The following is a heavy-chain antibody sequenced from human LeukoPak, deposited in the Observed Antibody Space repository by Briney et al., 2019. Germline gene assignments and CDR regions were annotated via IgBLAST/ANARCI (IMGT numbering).Heavy chain of an antibody. J-gene: IGHJ4*02. CDR3: ASGFTMVRGSAFDY. Sequence: SETLSLTCTVSGGSISSYYWSWIRQPPGKGLEWIGYINYSGSTNYNPSLKSRVTISVDTSKNQFSLKLSSVTAADTAVYYCASGFTMVRGSAFDYWGQGTLVTVSS. CDR2: INYSGST. CDR1: GGSISSYY. D-gene: IGHD3-10*01. V-gene: IGHV4-59*01.